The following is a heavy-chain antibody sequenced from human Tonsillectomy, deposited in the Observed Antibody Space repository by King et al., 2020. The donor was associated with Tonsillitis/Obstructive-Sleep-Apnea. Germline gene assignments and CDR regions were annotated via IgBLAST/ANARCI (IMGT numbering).Heavy chain of an antibody. Sequence: VQLVESGGGLVQPGGSLRLSCAASGFTFNTYAMSWVRQAPGKXLEWXSAISSSGGSTYYADSVKGRXTIXRDNSKNTLXLQMNSLRAEXPAVYYCAKNYYESSXXXXFYXYMDVWGXGXTVTXX. V-gene: IGHV3-23*04. CDR3: AKNYYESSXXXXFYXYMDV. CDR2: ISSSGGST. D-gene: IGHD3-22*01. CDR1: GFTFNTYA. J-gene: IGHJ6*03.